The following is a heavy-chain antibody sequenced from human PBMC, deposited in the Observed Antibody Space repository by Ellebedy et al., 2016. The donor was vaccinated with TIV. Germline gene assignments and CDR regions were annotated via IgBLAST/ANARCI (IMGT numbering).Heavy chain of an antibody. J-gene: IGHJ3*02. V-gene: IGHV4-61*03. CDR2: MFYSGCT. Sequence: SETLSLTXTVSGGSVSSSFYYWSWIRQPPGKGLEWIGYMFYSGCTKYNPSLKSRVTISIDTSKNHFSLRLSSVTAADTAVYYCATYSRGWKSDAFDIWGQGTVVTVSS. CDR3: ATYSRGWKSDAFDI. CDR1: GGSVSSSFYY. D-gene: IGHD6-19*01.